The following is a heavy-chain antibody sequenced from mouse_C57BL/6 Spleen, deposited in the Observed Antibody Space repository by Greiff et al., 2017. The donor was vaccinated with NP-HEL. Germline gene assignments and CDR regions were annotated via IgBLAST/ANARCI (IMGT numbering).Heavy chain of an antibody. CDR2: IYPGSGST. CDR3: AREEDYYGSSYYGDY. Sequence: VQLQQPGAELVKPGASVKMSCKASGYTFTSYWITWVKQRPGQGLEWIGDIYPGSGSTNYNEKFKSKAPLTVDTSSSTAYMQLSSLTAEDSAVYYCAREEDYYGSSYYGDYWGQGTTLTVSS. D-gene: IGHD1-1*01. CDR1: GYTFTSYW. V-gene: IGHV1-55*01. J-gene: IGHJ2*01.